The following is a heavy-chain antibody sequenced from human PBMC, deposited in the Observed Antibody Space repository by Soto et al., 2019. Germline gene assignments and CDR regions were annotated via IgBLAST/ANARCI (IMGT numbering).Heavy chain of an antibody. V-gene: IGHV1-8*01. CDR2: MNPNSGNT. J-gene: IGHJ6*03. CDR3: AIAVRMTTGATQGSYYYYMAV. Sequence: QVQLVQSGAEVKKPGASVKVSCKASGYTFTSYDINWERQATGQGLEWMGWMNPNSGNTGYAQKFQGRVTMTRHTSISTAYRELSSRRSEDTAVYYCAIAVRMTTGATQGSYYYYMAVWGKGTTVTVSS. CDR1: GYTFTSYD. D-gene: IGHD4-4*01.